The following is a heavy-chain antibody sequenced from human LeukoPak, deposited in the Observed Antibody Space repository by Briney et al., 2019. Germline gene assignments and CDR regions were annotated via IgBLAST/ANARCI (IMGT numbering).Heavy chain of an antibody. CDR2: TFDSETT. CDR3: ARGSVTPDAGY. V-gene: IGHV4-59*01. D-gene: IGHD4-17*01. CDR1: RSSMSGYY. Sequence: SETLSLTCTVSRSSMSGYYWSWIRQPPGKGLEWIGYTFDSETTDYNPSLKSRVIISVDTSKNQVSLKLNSVTAADTAIYYCARGSVTPDAGYWGPGTLVTVSS. J-gene: IGHJ4*02.